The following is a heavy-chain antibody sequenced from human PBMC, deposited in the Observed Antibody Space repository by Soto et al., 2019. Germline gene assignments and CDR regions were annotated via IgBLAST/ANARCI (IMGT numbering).Heavy chain of an antibody. V-gene: IGHV1-69*08. J-gene: IGHJ5*02. CDR3: ATDKYGAGRVGVHS. Sequence: QVQLVQSGAEVKKPGASLRVSCETSGGTSTIYIITWVRQAPGQGLQWMGRIVPTLRITNYAQEFQGRLTITADSSTSTAHIELTSLTSEDTAVYYCATDKYGAGRVGVHSWGQGTLVTVSS. CDR2: IVPTLRIT. D-gene: IGHD1-26*01. CDR1: GGTSTIYI.